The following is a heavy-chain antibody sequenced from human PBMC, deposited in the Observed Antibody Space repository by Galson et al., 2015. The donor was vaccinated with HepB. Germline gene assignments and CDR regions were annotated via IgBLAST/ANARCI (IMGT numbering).Heavy chain of an antibody. D-gene: IGHD1-1*01. CDR1: GFTFSTYS. CDR2: ISSSSSTI. V-gene: IGHV3-48*01. CDR3: ARPLGRVHYWYFDL. J-gene: IGHJ2*01. Sequence: SLRLSCAASGFTFSTYSMNWVRQAPGKGLEWVSYISSSSSTIYYADSVKGRFTISRDNAKNSLYLQMNSLRAEDTAVYYCARPLGRVHYWYFDLWGRGTLVTVSS.